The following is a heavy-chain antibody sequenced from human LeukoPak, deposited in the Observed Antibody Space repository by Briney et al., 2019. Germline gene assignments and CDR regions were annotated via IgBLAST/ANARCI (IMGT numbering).Heavy chain of an antibody. CDR2: ISSSSSTI. CDR1: GFTFSTYS. V-gene: IGHV3-48*01. D-gene: IGHD3-22*01. CDR3: ARDQGSYDSRGGDY. J-gene: IGHJ4*02. Sequence: GGSLRLSCAASGFTFSTYSMNWVRQAPGKGLEWVSYISSSSSTIYYADSVKGRFTISRDNAKNSLYLQMNSLRAEDTAVYYCARDQGSYDSRGGDYWGQGTLVTVSS.